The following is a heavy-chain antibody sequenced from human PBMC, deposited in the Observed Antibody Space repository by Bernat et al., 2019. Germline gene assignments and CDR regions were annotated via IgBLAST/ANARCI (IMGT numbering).Heavy chain of an antibody. CDR3: SRRLCGVVDCYGYY. Sequence: EVQLVESGGGLVKPGGSLKLSCAASGFTFSGYDIHWVRQASGKGLEWVACIRSKANSYATAYVASVKGRFTISRDDSKNTAYMQMNRLKTEGSVVYYWSRRLCGVVDCYGYYWGQGTLGTGSS. D-gene: IGHD2-21*02. CDR1: GFTFSGYD. J-gene: IGHJ4*02. CDR2: IRSKANSYAT. V-gene: IGHV3-73*01.